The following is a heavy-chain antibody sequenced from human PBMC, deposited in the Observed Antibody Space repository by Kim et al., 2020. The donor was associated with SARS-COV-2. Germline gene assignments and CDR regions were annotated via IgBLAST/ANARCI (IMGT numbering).Heavy chain of an antibody. D-gene: IGHD3-22*01. CDR3: VRGGDYDISGPGLDY. CDR1: GFTFDDYA. V-gene: IGHV3-43D*03. J-gene: IGHJ4*02. Sequence: GGSLRLFCAASGFTFDDYAMHWVRQFPGKGLEWVALINWDGSLTYFAESVKGRFIISRDNVKNSLYLQLNSLRPEDTAFYFCVRGGDYDISGPGLDYWGQGTLVTVSS. CDR2: INWDGSLT.